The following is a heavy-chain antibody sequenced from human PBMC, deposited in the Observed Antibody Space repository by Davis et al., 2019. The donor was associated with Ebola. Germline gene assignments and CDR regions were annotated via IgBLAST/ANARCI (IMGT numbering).Heavy chain of an antibody. V-gene: IGHV4-34*01. CDR2: INHRGST. D-gene: IGHD2-2*01. CDR1: GGSISSYY. CDR3: AGLIVVVPAATDY. J-gene: IGHJ4*02. Sequence: SETLSLTCTVSGGSISSYYWSWIRQPPGRGLEWIGEINHRGSTNYNPSLKSRVTISVDTSKNQFSLKLSSVTAADTAVYYCAGLIVVVPAATDYWGQGTLVTVSS.